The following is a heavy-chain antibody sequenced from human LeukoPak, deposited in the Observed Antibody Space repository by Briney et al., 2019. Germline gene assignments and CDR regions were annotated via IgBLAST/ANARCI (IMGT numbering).Heavy chain of an antibody. V-gene: IGHV3-48*03. CDR1: GFTFSSYE. D-gene: IGHD1-26*01. J-gene: IGHJ3*02. CDR3: ARAVAATLGDAFDI. Sequence: GESLRLSCAASGFTFSSYEMNWVRQAPGKGLEWVSYISSSGSTIYYADSVKGRFTISRDNAKNSLYLQMNSLRAEDTAVYYCARAVAATLGDAFDIWGQGTMVTVSS. CDR2: ISSSGSTI.